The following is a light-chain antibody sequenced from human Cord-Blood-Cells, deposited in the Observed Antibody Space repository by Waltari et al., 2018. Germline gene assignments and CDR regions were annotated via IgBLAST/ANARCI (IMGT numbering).Light chain of an antibody. J-gene: IGKJ1*01. CDR1: QGIRND. V-gene: IGKV1-6*01. CDR3: LQDYNYPWT. CDR2: AAS. Sequence: AIQMTQSPSSLSASVGDRVTITCRASQGIRNDLGGDQQKPGEAPKLLIYAASSLQSGVPSRCSGSVSVTDFTLTISSLQPEEFATYYCLQDYNYPWTFGQGTKVEIK.